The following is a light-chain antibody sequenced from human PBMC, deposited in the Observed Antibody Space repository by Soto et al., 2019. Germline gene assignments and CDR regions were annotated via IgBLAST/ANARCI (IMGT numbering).Light chain of an antibody. V-gene: IGLV2-14*01. CDR3: CSYTRRSTLSFV. CDR1: SSDVGGYDY. Sequence: QSALTQPASVSGSPGQSITISCTGTSSDVGGYDYVSWYQQYPGEAPKLLIYEVTNRPSGVSNRFSGSRSGNTASLTISGLQADDEADYYCCSYTRRSTLSFVFGTGTKLTVL. CDR2: EVT. J-gene: IGLJ1*01.